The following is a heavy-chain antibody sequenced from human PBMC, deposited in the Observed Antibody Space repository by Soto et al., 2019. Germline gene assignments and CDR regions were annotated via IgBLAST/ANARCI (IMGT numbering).Heavy chain of an antibody. CDR3: AKEQSTRYISGWYETVS. J-gene: IGHJ1*01. CDR1: GFTFSSYA. V-gene: IGHV3-23*01. D-gene: IGHD6-19*01. CDR2: ISGSGGST. Sequence: PGGSLSLSCAASGFTFSSYAMSWVRQAPGKGLEWVSAISGSGGSTHYADSVKGRFTISRDNSKNTLYLQMNSLRAEDTAVYYCAKEQSTRYISGWYETVSWGQGTLVTVSS.